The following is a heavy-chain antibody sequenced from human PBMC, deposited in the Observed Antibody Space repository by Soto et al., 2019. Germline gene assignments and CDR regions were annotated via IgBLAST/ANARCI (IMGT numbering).Heavy chain of an antibody. CDR3: ARLREYYDSPSDAFDI. CDR1: GYTLTELS. V-gene: IGHV1-24*01. D-gene: IGHD3-22*01. J-gene: IGHJ3*02. Sequence: GASVKVSCKVSGYTLTELSMHWVRQAPGKGLEWMGGFDPEDGDTIYAQKFQGRVTMTTDTSTSTAYMELRSLRSDDTAVYYCARLREYYDSPSDAFDIWGQGAMVTVS. CDR2: FDPEDGDT.